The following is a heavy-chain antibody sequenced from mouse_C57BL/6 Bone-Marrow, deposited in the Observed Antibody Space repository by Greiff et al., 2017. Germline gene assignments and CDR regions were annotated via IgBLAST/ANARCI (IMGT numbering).Heavy chain of an antibody. CDR3: ARPIYYGNYGGLAWFAY. Sequence: VQLQQSNAELVKPGASVKISCKVSGYTFTDHTIHWMKQRPEQGLEWIGYIYPRDGSTKYNEKFKGKATLTADKSSSTAYMQLNSLTSEDSAVYFCARPIYYGNYGGLAWFAYWGQGTLVTVSA. J-gene: IGHJ3*01. V-gene: IGHV1-78*01. CDR1: GYTFTDHT. D-gene: IGHD2-1*01. CDR2: IYPRDGST.